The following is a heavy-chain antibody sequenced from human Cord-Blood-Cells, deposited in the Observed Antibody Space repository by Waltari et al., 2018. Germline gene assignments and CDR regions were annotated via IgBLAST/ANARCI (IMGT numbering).Heavy chain of an antibody. J-gene: IGHJ3*02. D-gene: IGHD6-6*01. CDR1: GYTFTSYY. CDR2: INPSGGST. CDR3: ARAPEYSSSSYDAFDI. V-gene: IGHV1-46*01. Sequence: QVQLVQSGAEVKKPGASVKVSCKASGYTFTSYYMHWVRQAPGQGLEWMGIINPSGGSTSYAQKFQGRVTMTRDTSTSTVYMELSSLRSEDTAVYYCARAPEYSSSSYDAFDIWGQGTMVTVSS.